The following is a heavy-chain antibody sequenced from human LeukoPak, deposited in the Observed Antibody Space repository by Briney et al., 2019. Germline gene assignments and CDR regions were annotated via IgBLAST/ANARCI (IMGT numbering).Heavy chain of an antibody. CDR2: ISPSGDRT. Sequence: GGSLRLSCAASGFTFSSYAMSWVRQAPGKGLEWVSFISPSGDRTSNADSVEGRFTISRDNTRNTLYLQMNSLRDEDTGVYYCAIMHGYYDSSGFWVQWGQGTLVTVSS. J-gene: IGHJ4*02. V-gene: IGHV3-23*01. D-gene: IGHD3-22*01. CDR3: AIMHGYYDSSGFWVQ. CDR1: GFTFSSYA.